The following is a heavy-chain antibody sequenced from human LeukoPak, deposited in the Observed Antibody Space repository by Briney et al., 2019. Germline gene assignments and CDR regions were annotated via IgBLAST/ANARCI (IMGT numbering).Heavy chain of an antibody. CDR2: ISDSGSIT. CDR3: AKDARRTNGWYFFDY. Sequence: TGGSLRLSCAASGFAFSSLAMGWVRQAPGKGLEWVSVISDSGSITHYADSVKGRFTISRDNSKNTLFLQMNSLGAEDTAVCYCAKDARRTNGWYFFDYWGRGTLVTVSS. J-gene: IGHJ4*02. V-gene: IGHV3-23*01. CDR1: GFAFSSLA. D-gene: IGHD6-19*01.